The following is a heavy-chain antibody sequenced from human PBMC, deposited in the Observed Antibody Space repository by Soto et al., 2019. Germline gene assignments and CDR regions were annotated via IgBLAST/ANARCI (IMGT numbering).Heavy chain of an antibody. CDR1: GGSISSYY. D-gene: IGHD2-2*01. CDR3: ARGRDIVVVPAANKYYYYGMDV. Sequence: PSETLSLTCTVSGGSISSYYWSWIRQPPGKGLEWIGYIYYSGSTNYNPSLKSRVTISVDTSKNQFSLKLSSVTAADTAVYYCARGRDIVVVPAANKYYYYGMDVSGQGTTVTVSS. V-gene: IGHV4-59*01. J-gene: IGHJ6*02. CDR2: IYYSGST.